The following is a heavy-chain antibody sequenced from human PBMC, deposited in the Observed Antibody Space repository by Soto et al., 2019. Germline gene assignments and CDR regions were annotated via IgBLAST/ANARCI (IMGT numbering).Heavy chain of an antibody. CDR1: GGSISRYY. CDR2: IYDSGSA. V-gene: IGHV4-59*01. J-gene: IGHJ6*02. D-gene: IGHD4-17*01. CDR3: ARGGRGLGGYYYYGMDV. Sequence: PSETLSLTCTVSGGSISRYYWSWIRQPPGKGLEWIGHIYDSGSANYNPSLSSRVTISVDTSKNEFSLKVRSVTAADTAVYYCARGGRGLGGYYYYGMDVWGQGTTVTVSS.